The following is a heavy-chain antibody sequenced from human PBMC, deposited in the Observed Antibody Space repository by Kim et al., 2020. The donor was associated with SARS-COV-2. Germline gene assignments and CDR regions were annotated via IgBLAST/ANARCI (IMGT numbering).Heavy chain of an antibody. CDR2: IYYSGST. CDR3: ARLFLNYDILTGYYGYYFDY. D-gene: IGHD3-9*01. Sequence: SETLSLTCTVSGGSISSSSYYWGWIRQPPGKGLEWIGSIYYSGSTYYNPSLKSRVTISVDTSKNQFSLKLSSVTAADTAVYYCARLFLNYDILTGYYGYYFDYWGQGTLVTVSS. V-gene: IGHV4-39*01. CDR1: GGSISSSSYY. J-gene: IGHJ4*02.